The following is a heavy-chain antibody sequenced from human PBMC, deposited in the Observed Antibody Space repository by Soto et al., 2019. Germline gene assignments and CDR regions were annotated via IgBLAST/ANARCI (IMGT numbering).Heavy chain of an antibody. J-gene: IGHJ6*02. Sequence: PGESLKISCKGPGYSFTSYWISWVRQMPGKGLEWMGRIDPSDSYTNYSPSFQGHVTISADKSISTAYLQWSSLKASDTAMYYCARQPMVPSDYGTDVRGQATTVTVSS. CDR2: IDPSDSYT. CDR3: ARQPMVPSDYGTDV. V-gene: IGHV5-10-1*01. D-gene: IGHD3-10*01. CDR1: GYSFTSYW.